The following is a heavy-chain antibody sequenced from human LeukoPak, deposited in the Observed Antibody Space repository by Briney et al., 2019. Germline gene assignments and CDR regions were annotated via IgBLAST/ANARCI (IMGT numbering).Heavy chain of an antibody. CDR3: VKGRDGFDV. Sequence: GGSLRLSCAASGFTFSRYSMNWVRQAPGKGLEWVSGISNSGDSTYYADSVKGRFTISRDNSKNTLYLQMNSLRAEDTALYYCVKGRDGFDVWGQGTMVTVSS. V-gene: IGHV3-23*01. CDR1: GFTFSRYS. J-gene: IGHJ3*01. CDR2: ISNSGDST. D-gene: IGHD5-24*01.